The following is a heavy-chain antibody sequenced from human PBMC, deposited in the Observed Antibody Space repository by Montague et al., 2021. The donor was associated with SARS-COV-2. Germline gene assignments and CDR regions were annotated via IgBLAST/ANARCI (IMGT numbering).Heavy chain of an antibody. CDR2: SDHSGKT. Sequence: SETLSLTCAVYGTSFANYYWSWIRQAPGKGLAWIGESDHSGKTKYNPSLQSRVIISVDRSKNQFSLKLTSVIAADTAVYYCAKVGGFDASASDWGQGTLVTVSS. CDR1: GTSFANYY. D-gene: IGHD3-10*01. CDR3: AKVGGFDASASD. J-gene: IGHJ4*02. V-gene: IGHV4-34*01.